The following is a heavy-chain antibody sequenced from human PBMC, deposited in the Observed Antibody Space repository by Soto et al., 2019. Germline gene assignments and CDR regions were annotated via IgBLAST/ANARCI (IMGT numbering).Heavy chain of an antibody. J-gene: IGHJ4*02. CDR1: GFTFISYA. CDR2: ISYDGSNK. D-gene: IGHD3-22*01. CDR3: ARDRHYYDSSGYFDY. Sequence: GGSLRLSCAASGFTFISYAMHWVRQAPCKGLEWVAVISYDGSNKYYADSVKGRFTISRDNSKNTLYLQMNSLRAEDTAVYYCARDRHYYDSSGYFDYWGQGTLVTVSS. V-gene: IGHV3-30-3*01.